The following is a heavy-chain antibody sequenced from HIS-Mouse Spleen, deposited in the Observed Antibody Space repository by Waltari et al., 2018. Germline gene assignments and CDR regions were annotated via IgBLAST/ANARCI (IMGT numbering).Heavy chain of an antibody. D-gene: IGHD6-13*01. CDR3: AREIPYSSSWYDWYFDL. J-gene: IGHJ2*01. Sequence: QVQLVESGGGVVQPGRSLRLSCAASGFTFSSYAMHWVRQAPGKGVGWIGSVYYSGSTSYNPALKSRVTISVDTSKNQFSLKLSSVTAADTAVYYCAREIPYSSSWYDWYFDLWGRGTLVTVSS. V-gene: IGHV4-39*07. CDR1: GFTFSSYA. CDR2: VYYSGST.